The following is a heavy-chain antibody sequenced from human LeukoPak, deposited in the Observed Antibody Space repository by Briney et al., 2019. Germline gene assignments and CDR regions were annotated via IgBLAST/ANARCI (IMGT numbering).Heavy chain of an antibody. J-gene: IGHJ4*02. CDR2: INEHGSIT. V-gene: IGHV3-74*01. D-gene: IGHD3-10*01. Sequence: QAGGSLRLSCAASGFTFSSYWMHWVRQVPGKGLVWVARINEHGSITDYADSVKDRFTVSRDNAWNTLCLQMNSLRAEDTAVYYCARDVAGSGSLWGQGTLITVSS. CDR3: ARDVAGSGSL. CDR1: GFTFSSYW.